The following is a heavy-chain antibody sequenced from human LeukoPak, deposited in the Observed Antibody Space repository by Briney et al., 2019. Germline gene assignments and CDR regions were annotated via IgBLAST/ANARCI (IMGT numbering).Heavy chain of an antibody. CDR3: ARPSVYGDFDY. CDR1: GFTFSSYS. CDR2: ISSSSYI. V-gene: IGHV3-21*01. D-gene: IGHD4-17*01. J-gene: IGHJ4*02. Sequence: GGSLRLSCAASGFTFSSYSMNWVRQAPGKGLEWVSSISSSSYIYYADSVKGRFTISRDNAKNSLYLQMNSLRAEDTAVYYCARPSVYGDFDYWGQGTLVTVSS.